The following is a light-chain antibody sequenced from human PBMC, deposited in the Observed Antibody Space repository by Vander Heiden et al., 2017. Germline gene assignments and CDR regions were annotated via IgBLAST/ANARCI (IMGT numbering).Light chain of an antibody. J-gene: IGKJ1*01. CDR2: GAS. V-gene: IGKV1-12*01. Sequence: DIQMTQSPSSVSAYVGDRVTIPLRASQNINNWLAWYQQKPGKAPKFLISGASSLQSGVPSRFSGSGSGTYFTLTITSLQPEDFATYYCLQDYTFPWTLGQGTKVEVK. CDR3: LQDYTFPWT. CDR1: QNINNW.